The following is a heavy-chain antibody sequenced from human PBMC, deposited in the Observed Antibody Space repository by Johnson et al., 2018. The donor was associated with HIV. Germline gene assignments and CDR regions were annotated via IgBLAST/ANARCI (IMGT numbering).Heavy chain of an antibody. V-gene: IGHV3-7*03. CDR1: GYSFRNSA. CDR2: IKQDGSEK. J-gene: IGHJ3*02. CDR3: ARCSDPGYSSSWYLAAAFDI. Sequence: VQLVESGGGVVQPGRSLRLSCVASGYSFRNSAMHWVRQAPGKGLEWVANIKQDGSEKYYVDSVKGRFTISRDNAKNSLYLQMNSLRAEDTAVYYCARCSDPGYSSSWYLAAAFDIWGQGTMVTVSS. D-gene: IGHD6-13*01.